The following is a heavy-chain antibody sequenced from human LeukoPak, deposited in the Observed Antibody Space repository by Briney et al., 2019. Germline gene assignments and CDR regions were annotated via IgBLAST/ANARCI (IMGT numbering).Heavy chain of an antibody. CDR1: GFTVSGNY. CDR2: IHRGGNT. J-gene: IGHJ4*02. D-gene: IGHD3-16*01. V-gene: IGHV3-66*01. CDR3: ARDPGYGLGVDYGDY. Sequence: GGSLRLSCAASGFTVSGNYMSWVRQAPEKGLEWLSVIHRGGNTYYADPVKGRFTISRDSSKNTVFLQMDSLRAEDTAVYYCARDPGYGLGVDYGDYWGQGTLVTVSS.